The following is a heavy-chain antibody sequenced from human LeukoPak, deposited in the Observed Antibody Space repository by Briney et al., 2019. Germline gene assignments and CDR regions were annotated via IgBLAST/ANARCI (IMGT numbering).Heavy chain of an antibody. CDR2: IYYSGST. V-gene: IGHV4-59*08. CDR3: ARLREEYLVDY. CDR1: GGSLSSYY. J-gene: IGHJ4*02. D-gene: IGHD1-26*01. Sequence: SETLSLTCTVSGGSLSSYYWSWIRQPPGKGLEWIGYIYYSGSTNYNPSLKSRVTISVDTSKNQFSLKLSSVTAADTAVYYCARLREEYLVDYWGQGTLVTVSS.